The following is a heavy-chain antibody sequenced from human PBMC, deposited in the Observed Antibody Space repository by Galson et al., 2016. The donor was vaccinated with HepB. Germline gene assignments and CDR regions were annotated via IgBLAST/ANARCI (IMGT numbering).Heavy chain of an antibody. CDR1: GFTFNKYG. CDR3: AKGWVEWLVQDHFDH. Sequence: SLRLSCAASGFTFNKYGMHWVRQAPDKGLEWVAVISYDGRNEYDGDTVKGRFTISRDNSKNPVYLQINSLRAEDTAVYYCAKGWVEWLVQDHFDHWGQGTLVTVSS. CDR2: ISYDGRNE. D-gene: IGHD3-3*01. V-gene: IGHV3-30*18. J-gene: IGHJ4*02.